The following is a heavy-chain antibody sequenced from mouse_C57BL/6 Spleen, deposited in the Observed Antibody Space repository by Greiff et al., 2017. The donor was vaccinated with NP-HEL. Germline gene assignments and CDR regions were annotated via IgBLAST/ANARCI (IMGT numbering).Heavy chain of an antibody. D-gene: IGHD4-1*01. Sequence: EVKLMESGPELVKPGASVKIPCKASGYTFTDYNMDWVKQSHGKSLEWIGDINPNNGGTIYNQKFKGKATLTVDKSSSTAYMELRSLTSEDTAVYYCATTNWDVWFAYWGQGTLVTVSA. V-gene: IGHV1-18*01. CDR1: GYTFTDYN. J-gene: IGHJ3*01. CDR3: ATTNWDVWFAY. CDR2: INPNNGGT.